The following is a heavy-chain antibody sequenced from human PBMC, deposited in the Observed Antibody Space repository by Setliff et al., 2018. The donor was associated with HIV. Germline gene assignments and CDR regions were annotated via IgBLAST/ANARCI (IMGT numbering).Heavy chain of an antibody. J-gene: IGHJ3*02. D-gene: IGHD2-2*02. CDR2: IYISGNT. V-gene: IGHV4-4*07. CDR1: GGPISPYY. CDR3: ARVFPPIRGAPFGTPPGAFDI. Sequence: PSETLSLTCSVSGGPISPYYWSWIRQPAGKGLEWSGRIYISGNTIYNPSLKSRVTMSVDTSKNQFSLILNSVTAADTAVYYCARVFPPIRGAPFGTPPGAFDIWGQGTKVTVSS.